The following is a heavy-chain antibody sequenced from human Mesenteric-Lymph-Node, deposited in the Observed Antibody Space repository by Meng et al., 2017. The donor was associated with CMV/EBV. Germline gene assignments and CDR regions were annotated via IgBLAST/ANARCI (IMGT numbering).Heavy chain of an antibody. D-gene: IGHD3-3*01. Sequence: SETLSLTCTVSGGSVSSGSYYWSWIRQPPGKGLEWIGYIYYSGSTNYNPSLKSRVTISVDTSKNQFSLKLSSVTAADTAVYYCARRRITIFGVAHHGGWFDPWGQGTLVTVSS. CDR1: GGSVSSGSYY. CDR2: IYYSGST. CDR3: ARRRITIFGVAHHGGWFDP. V-gene: IGHV4-61*01. J-gene: IGHJ5*02.